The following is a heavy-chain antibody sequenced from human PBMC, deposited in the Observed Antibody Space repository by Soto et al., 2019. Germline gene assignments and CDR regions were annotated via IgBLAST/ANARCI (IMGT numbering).Heavy chain of an antibody. CDR1: GFTFSSYA. V-gene: IGHV3-23*01. D-gene: IGHD1-26*01. J-gene: IGHJ6*03. CDR2: ISGSGGST. Sequence: GGSLRLSCAASGFTFSSYAMSWVRQAPGKGLEWVSAISGSGGSTYYADSVKGRFTISRDNSKNTLYLQMNSLRAEDTAVYYCAKVVGATPLHYYYYMDVWGKGTTVTVSS. CDR3: AKVVGATPLHYYYYMDV.